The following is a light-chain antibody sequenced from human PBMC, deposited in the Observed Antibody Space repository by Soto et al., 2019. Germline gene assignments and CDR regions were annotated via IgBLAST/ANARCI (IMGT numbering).Light chain of an antibody. CDR1: QSISSW. V-gene: IGKV1-5*03. J-gene: IGKJ1*01. Sequence: DIQMTQSPSTLSASVGDRVTITCRASQSISSWLAWYQQKPGKATKLLIYKASSLESAVPSRFSGSGSGTEFTLTISSLQPDDFATYFCQQYNSYPRKFGQGTQVEIK. CDR3: QQYNSYPRK. CDR2: KAS.